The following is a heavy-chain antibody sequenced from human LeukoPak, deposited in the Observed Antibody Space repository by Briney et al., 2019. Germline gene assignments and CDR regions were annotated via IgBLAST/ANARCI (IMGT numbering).Heavy chain of an antibody. V-gene: IGHV1-69*01. D-gene: IGHD3-22*01. Sequence: SVKVSCRASGGTFSSYAISWVRQAPGQGLEWMGGIIPIFGTANYAQKFQGRVTITADESTSTAYMELSSLRSEDTAVYYCARDFPSRAYYYDSSGYSSFDYWGQGTLVTVSS. J-gene: IGHJ4*02. CDR3: ARDFPSRAYYYDSSGYSSFDY. CDR1: GGTFSSYA. CDR2: IIPIFGTA.